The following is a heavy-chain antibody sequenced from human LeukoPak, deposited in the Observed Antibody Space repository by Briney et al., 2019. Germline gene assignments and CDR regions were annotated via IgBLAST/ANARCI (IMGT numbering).Heavy chain of an antibody. J-gene: IGHJ5*02. V-gene: IGHV3-7*01. CDR3: ARDAYDDASES. D-gene: IGHD3-3*01. CDR2: LRPDGRDK. CDR1: GFTFSSYW. Sequence: TGGSLRLSCAASGFTFSSYWMSWVRQAPGKGLEWVANLRPDGRDKYYADSVKGRFTISRDNAKNSLYLQMNGLRADDTAIYYCARDAYDDASESWGQGTLVTVPS.